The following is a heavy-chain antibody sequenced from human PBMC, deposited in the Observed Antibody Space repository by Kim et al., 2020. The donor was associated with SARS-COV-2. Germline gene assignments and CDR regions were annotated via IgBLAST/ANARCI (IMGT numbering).Heavy chain of an antibody. CDR3: ARGLASEFYFDF. CDR2: IYPDDPEV. V-gene: IGHV5-51*01. CDR1: AYRFTDYR. Sequence: GESLKISCQGSAYRFTDYRIGWVRQKAGRGLEWMGIIYPDDPEVTYSPSFEGHVTISVDKTINTAYLQLSGLKASDTAIYYCARGLASEFYFDFWGRGTLVTVSS. J-gene: IGHJ4*02.